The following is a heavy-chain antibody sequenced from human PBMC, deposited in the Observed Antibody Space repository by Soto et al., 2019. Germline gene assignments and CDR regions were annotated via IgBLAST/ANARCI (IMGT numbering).Heavy chain of an antibody. D-gene: IGHD3-16*02. J-gene: IGHJ6*03. CDR1: GGTFSSYT. CDR3: AIDPGPVVIHDYYYYYMDV. CDR2: IIPILGIA. Sequence: SVKVSCKASGGTFSSYTISWVRQAHGQGLEWMGRIIPILGIANYAQKFQGRVTITADKSTSTAYMELSSLRSEDTAVYYCAIDPGPVVIHDYYYYYMDVWGKGTTVTVSS. V-gene: IGHV1-69*04.